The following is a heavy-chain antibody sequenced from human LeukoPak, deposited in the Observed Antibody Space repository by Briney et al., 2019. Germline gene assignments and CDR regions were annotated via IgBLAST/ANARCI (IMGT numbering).Heavy chain of an antibody. D-gene: IGHD6-13*01. J-gene: IGHJ4*02. V-gene: IGHV3-23*01. Sequence: PGGSLRLSCSASGFTFTTYAMSWVCQAPGKGLEWVSAISGSGSSTYYADSVKGRFTISRDNSKNTLYLQMNSLRAEDTAVYYCAREVAAAGTQFDYWGQGTLVTVSS. CDR3: AREVAAAGTQFDY. CDR2: ISGSGSST. CDR1: GFTFTTYA.